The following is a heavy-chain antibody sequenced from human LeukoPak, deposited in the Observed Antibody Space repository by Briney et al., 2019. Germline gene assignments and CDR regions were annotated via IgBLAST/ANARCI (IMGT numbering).Heavy chain of an antibody. V-gene: IGHV3-20*04. CDR3: VRLGRDGYTYGAAY. CDR2: INWNGGST. CDR1: GYSFDDYG. J-gene: IGHJ1*01. D-gene: IGHD5-24*01. Sequence: GGSLRLSCAGSGYSFDDYGMRWVRQALGESLEWVAGINWNGGSTGYAASVKGRCTISRDNAKNALYLGMNSLRAEDTAFYYCVRLGRDGYTYGAAYWGLGTLVTVSS.